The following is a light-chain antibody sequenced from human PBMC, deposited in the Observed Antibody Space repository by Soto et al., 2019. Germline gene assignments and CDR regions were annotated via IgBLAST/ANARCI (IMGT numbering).Light chain of an antibody. CDR3: QQYSTSPLT. CDR1: QSVTSRY. Sequence: ERVSTQSPGTLSLSPGERATLSCRASQSVTSRYFAWYQQRPGQAPRLLIYGASLRATGIPDRFSGSGSGTDFTLTVTRLEPEDSAVYYCQQYSTSPLTFGGGTKVQIK. CDR2: GAS. V-gene: IGKV3-20*01. J-gene: IGKJ4*01.